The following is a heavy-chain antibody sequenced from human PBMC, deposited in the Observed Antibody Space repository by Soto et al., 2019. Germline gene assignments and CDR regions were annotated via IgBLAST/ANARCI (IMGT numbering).Heavy chain of an antibody. D-gene: IGHD5-18*01. J-gene: IGHJ6*02. CDR1: GGSISSGGYY. CDR3: ARDPLWPNYYGMDV. Sequence: QVQLQESGPGLVKPSQTLSLTCTVSGGSISSGGYYWSWIRQHPGKGLEWIGYIYYSGSTYYNPSLKRRGTISVATSKNQFSLKLSSVTAADTAVYYCARDPLWPNYYGMDVWGQGTTVTVSS. V-gene: IGHV4-31*03. CDR2: IYYSGST.